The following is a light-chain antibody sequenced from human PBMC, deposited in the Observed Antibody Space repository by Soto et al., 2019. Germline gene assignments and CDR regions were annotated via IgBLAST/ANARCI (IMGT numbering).Light chain of an antibody. CDR1: QSISSW. V-gene: IGKV1-5*01. J-gene: IGKJ4*01. CDR2: DAS. Sequence: DIQRAQSPSPLSASVGDRVTITCRASQSISSWLAWYQQKPGKAPKLLIYDASSLESGVPSRFSGSGSGTEFTLTISSLQPDDFATYYCQQYKSYSLTFGGGAKVDIK. CDR3: QQYKSYSLT.